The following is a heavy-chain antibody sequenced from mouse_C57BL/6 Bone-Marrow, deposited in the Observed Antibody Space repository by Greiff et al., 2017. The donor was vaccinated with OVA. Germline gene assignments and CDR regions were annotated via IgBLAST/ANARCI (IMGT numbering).Heavy chain of an antibody. D-gene: IGHD1-1*01. CDR1: GYSITSGYV. CDR3: ARAVYFYGSSYDYAMDY. V-gene: IGHV3-1*01. CDR2: ISYSGST. J-gene: IGHJ4*01. Sequence: EVHLVESGPGMVKPSQSLTLTCTVSGYSITSGYVWHWIRHFPGNKLEWMGYISYSGSTNYNPSLKSRISITHDTSKNHFFLKLNSVTTEDTATYYCARAVYFYGSSYDYAMDYWGQGTSVTVSS.